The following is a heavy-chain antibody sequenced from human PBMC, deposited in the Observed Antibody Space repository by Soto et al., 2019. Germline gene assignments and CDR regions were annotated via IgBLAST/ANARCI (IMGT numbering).Heavy chain of an antibody. D-gene: IGHD2-8*01. Sequence: GGSLRLSCAASGFTFSSYSMNWVRQAPGKGLEWVSYISSSSSTIYYADSVKGRFTISRDNAKNSLYLQMNSLRDEDTAVYYCARELGYCTNGVCFPYFDYWGQGTLVTVSS. V-gene: IGHV3-48*02. CDR2: ISSSSSTI. CDR3: ARELGYCTNGVCFPYFDY. J-gene: IGHJ4*02. CDR1: GFTFSSYS.